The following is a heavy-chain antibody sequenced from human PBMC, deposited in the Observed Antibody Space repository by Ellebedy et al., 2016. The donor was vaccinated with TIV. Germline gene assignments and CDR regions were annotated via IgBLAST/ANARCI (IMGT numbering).Heavy chain of an antibody. D-gene: IGHD4-11*01. J-gene: IGHJ4*02. CDR1: GGSISTYY. V-gene: IGHV4-59*01. CDR2: ISSTGST. Sequence: SETLSLTCTVSGGSISTYYWSWIRQPPGKGLEWIGYISSTGSTISSPSLKSRVTISVDPSKNQFSLTVKSVTAADTAVYYCARTFTERLGGLTTHWVLDSWGQGTLVTASS. CDR3: ARTFTERLGGLTTHWVLDS.